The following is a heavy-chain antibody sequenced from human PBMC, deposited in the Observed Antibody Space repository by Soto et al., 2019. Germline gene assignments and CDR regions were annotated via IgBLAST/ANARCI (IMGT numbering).Heavy chain of an antibody. CDR3: ATAVGSYGNFDY. Sequence: EVQLVDSGGGLVQPGRSLRLSCAASGFTFDDYAMHWVLQAPGKGLEWVSRISWNSGSIGYADSVKGRFTISRDNAKNSLYLQMNSLRAEDTALYYCATAVGSYGNFDYWGQGTLVTVSS. V-gene: IGHV3-9*01. CDR2: ISWNSGSI. CDR1: GFTFDDYA. D-gene: IGHD5-18*01. J-gene: IGHJ4*02.